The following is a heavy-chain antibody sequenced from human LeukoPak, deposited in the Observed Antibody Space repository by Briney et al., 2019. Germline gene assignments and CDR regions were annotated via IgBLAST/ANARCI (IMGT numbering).Heavy chain of an antibody. CDR3: ARVFDSGSQAYFYYMDV. Sequence: KSSETLSLTCTVPGGSISSYHWSWIRQSPGKGLECIGYIHYTGSTNYNPSLKSRVTISVDTSKNQFSLKVSSVTAADTAVYYCARVFDSGSQAYFYYMDVWGKGTTVTIFS. D-gene: IGHD3-10*01. CDR1: GGSISSYH. V-gene: IGHV4-59*01. CDR2: IHYTGST. J-gene: IGHJ6*03.